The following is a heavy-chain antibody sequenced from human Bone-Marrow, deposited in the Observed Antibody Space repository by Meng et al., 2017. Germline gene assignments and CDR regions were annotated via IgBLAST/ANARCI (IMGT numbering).Heavy chain of an antibody. D-gene: IGHD6-19*01. CDR2: IIPIFGTA. V-gene: IGHV1-69*05. Sequence: SVKVSCKASGGTFSSYAISWVRQAPGQGLEWMGGIIPIFGTANYAQRFQGRVTITTDESTSTAYMELSSLRSEDTAVYYCARAGRGERWLVPPDYWGQGTLVTVSS. CDR1: GGTFSSYA. J-gene: IGHJ4*02. CDR3: ARAGRGERWLVPPDY.